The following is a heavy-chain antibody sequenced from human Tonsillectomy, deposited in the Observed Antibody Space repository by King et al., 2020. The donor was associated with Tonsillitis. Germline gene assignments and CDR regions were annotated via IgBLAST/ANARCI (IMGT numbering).Heavy chain of an antibody. CDR1: GGSFSGYN. D-gene: IGHD6-19*01. J-gene: IGHJ4*02. V-gene: IGHV4-34*01. CDR2: ITHSGST. Sequence: VQLQQWGAGLLKPSEPLSLTCVVYGGSFSGYNWSWIRQHPGKGLEWIGEITHSGSTNYNPSLKSRVTISVDTSKNQFSLKLTSVTAADTAVYYCARANQRIAVAAFDYWGQGTLVTVSS. CDR3: ARANQRIAVAAFDY.